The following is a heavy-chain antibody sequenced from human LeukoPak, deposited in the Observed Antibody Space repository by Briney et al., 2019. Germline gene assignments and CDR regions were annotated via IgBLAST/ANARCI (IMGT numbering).Heavy chain of an antibody. CDR1: GYSFTSYD. Sequence: ASVKVSCKASGYSFTSYDINWVRQATGQGLEWMGWMKANSGNTGYAQKIQGRVTMTRNTSISTAYMELISLRSEDTAVHYCARGRGASGGFVLVVTPIDYRGQGTLVNVSS. CDR3: ARGRGASGGFVLVVTPIDY. V-gene: IGHV1-8*01. J-gene: IGHJ4*02. D-gene: IGHD4-23*01. CDR2: MKANSGNT.